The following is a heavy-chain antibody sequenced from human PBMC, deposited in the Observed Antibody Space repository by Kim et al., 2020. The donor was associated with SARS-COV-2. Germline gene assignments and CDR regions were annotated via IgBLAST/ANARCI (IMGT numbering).Heavy chain of an antibody. D-gene: IGHD6-13*01. Sequence: SRSSYYWGWIRQPPGKGLEWIWIIYYSGSTYYNPSLKSRVTISVDTSKNQFSLKLSSVTAADTAVYYCARHNIAAAGPGGHWFDPWGQGTLAT. V-gene: IGHV4-39*01. CDR1: SRSSYY. J-gene: IGHJ5*02. CDR2: IYYSGST. CDR3: ARHNIAAAGPGGHWFDP.